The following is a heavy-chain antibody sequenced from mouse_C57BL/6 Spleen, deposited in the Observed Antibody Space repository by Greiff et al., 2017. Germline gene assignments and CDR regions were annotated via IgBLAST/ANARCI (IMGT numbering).Heavy chain of an antibody. J-gene: IGHJ4*01. CDR1: GYTFTSYW. D-gene: IGHD2-3*01. V-gene: IGHV1-7*01. CDR3: ETDGYYSYARDY. CDR2: INPSSGYT. Sequence: VQVVESGAELAKPGASVKLSCKASGYTFTSYWMHWVKQRPGQGLEWIGYINPSSGYTKYNQKFKDKATLTADKSSSTAYMQLSSLTYEDSAVYYCETDGYYSYARDYWGQGTSVTVSS.